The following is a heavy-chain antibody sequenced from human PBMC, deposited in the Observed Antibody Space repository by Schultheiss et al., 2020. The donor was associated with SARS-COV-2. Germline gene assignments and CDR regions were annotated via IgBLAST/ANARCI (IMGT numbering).Heavy chain of an antibody. D-gene: IGHD1-1*01. CDR3: ARDLGATGGGDY. CDR2: IYFDGNT. J-gene: IGHJ4*02. V-gene: IGHV3-66*01. CDR1: GFTVSSNY. Sequence: GGSLRLSCAASGFTVSSNYMSWVRQAPGKGLEWVSVIYFDGNTNYAASVRGRFTISRDNAKNSLYLQMNSLRAEDTAVYYCARDLGATGGGDYWGQGTLVTVSS.